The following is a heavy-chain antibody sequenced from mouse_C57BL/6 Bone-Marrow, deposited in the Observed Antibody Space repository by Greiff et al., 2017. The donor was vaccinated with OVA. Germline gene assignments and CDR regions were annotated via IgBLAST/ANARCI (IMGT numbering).Heavy chain of an antibody. V-gene: IGHV1-26*01. CDR2: INPNNGGT. J-gene: IGHJ3*01. Sequence: VQLQQSGPELVKPGASVKISCKASGYTFTDYYMNWVKQSHGKSLEWIGDINPNNGGTSYNQKFKGKATLTVDKSSSTAYMELRSLTSEDSAVFYCARGAQATPWFAYWGQGTLVTVSA. CDR1: GYTFTDYY. CDR3: ARGAQATPWFAY. D-gene: IGHD3-2*02.